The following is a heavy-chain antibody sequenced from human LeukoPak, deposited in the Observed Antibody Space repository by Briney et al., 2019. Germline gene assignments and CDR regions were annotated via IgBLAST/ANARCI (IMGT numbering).Heavy chain of an antibody. J-gene: IGHJ4*02. CDR1: GYTFTSSG. CDR2: ISAFNGNT. CDR3: ARVRFLDLLLSDY. Sequence: GASVKVSCKASGYTFTSSGVSWVRQAPGQGLEWMGWISAFNGNTNYAQKFQDRVTMTTDTSTSTAYMEMRSLGSDDTAVYYCARVRFLDLLLSDYWGQGTRVTVSS. V-gene: IGHV1-18*01. D-gene: IGHD3-3*01.